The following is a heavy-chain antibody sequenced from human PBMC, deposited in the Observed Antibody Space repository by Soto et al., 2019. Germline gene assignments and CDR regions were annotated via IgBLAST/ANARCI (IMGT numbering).Heavy chain of an antibody. CDR3: ARDGGYSGYDYYYGMDV. Sequence: PGGSLRLSCAASGFTFSTYAMAWIRQAPGKGLEWVSGISSNGSSIYYADSVKGRFTISRDNAKNSLYLQMNSLRAEDTAVYYCARDGGYSGYDYYYGMDVWGQGTTVTVSS. D-gene: IGHD5-12*01. CDR2: ISSNGSSI. CDR1: GFTFSTYA. J-gene: IGHJ6*01. V-gene: IGHV3-21*01.